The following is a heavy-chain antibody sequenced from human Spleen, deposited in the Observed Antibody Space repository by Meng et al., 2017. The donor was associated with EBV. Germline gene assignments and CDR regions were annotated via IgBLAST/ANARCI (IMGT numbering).Heavy chain of an antibody. CDR1: GASISRSNW. CDR2: IYHSGSV. V-gene: IGHV4-4*02. J-gene: IGHJ4*02. CDR3: ARGASAGLIDY. Sequence: VLLQEAGPGLVKPSGTLSLPCRVSGASISRSNWWNWVRQSPGKGLEWIGEIYHSGSVNYNPSLMSRLTLSVDKSNNQFSLRLYSVTAADTAVYYCARGASAGLIDYWGQGTLVTVSS. D-gene: IGHD6-13*01.